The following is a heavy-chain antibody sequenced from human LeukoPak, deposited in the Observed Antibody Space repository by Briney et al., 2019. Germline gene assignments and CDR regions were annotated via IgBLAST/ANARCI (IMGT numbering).Heavy chain of an antibody. CDR3: ARGEYSYGYGEYNWFDP. CDR2: IYYSGST. V-gene: IGHV4-59*12. Sequence: SETLSLTCTVSGGSISSYYWSWIRQPPGKGLEWIGYIYYSGSTNYNPSLKRRVTISVDTSKNQFSLKLSSVTAADTAVYYCARGEYSYGYGEYNWFDPWGQGTLVTVSS. CDR1: GGSISSYY. J-gene: IGHJ5*02. D-gene: IGHD5-18*01.